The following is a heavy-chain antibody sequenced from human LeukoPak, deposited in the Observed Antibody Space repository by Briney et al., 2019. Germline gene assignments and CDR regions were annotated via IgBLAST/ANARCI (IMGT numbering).Heavy chain of an antibody. D-gene: IGHD3-3*01. V-gene: IGHV4-34*01. CDR1: GGSFSGYY. CDR3: ARVGALRFLEWLDPALVY. J-gene: IGHJ4*02. CDR2: INHSGST. Sequence: SETLSLTCAVYGGSFSGYYWSWIRQPSGKGLEWIGEINHSGSTNYNPSLKSRVTISVDTSKNQFSLKLSSVTAADTAVYYCARVGALRFLEWLDPALVYWGQGTLVTLSS.